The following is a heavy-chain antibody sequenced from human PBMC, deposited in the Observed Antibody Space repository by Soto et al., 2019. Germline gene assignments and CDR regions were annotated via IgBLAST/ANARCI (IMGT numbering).Heavy chain of an antibody. J-gene: IGHJ6*02. Sequence: GGSLRLSCAASGFTFSSYDMHWVRQATGKGLEWVSAIGTAGDTYYPGSVKGRFTISRENAKNSLYLQMNSLRAEDTAVYYCARDQSGYCSGGSCQYYYGMDVWGQGTTVTVSS. CDR3: ARDQSGYCSGGSCQYYYGMDV. CDR1: GFTFSSYD. V-gene: IGHV3-13*01. D-gene: IGHD2-15*01. CDR2: IGTAGDT.